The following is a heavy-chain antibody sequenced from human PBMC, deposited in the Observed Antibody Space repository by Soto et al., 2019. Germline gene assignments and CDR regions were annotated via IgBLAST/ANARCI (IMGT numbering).Heavy chain of an antibody. J-gene: IGHJ4*02. D-gene: IGHD2-21*02. Sequence: EVQLVESGGGLVKPGGSLRLSCAASGFTFSTYTMNWVRQAPGKGLEWVSSISSSSSYIYYADSVKGRFTISRDNAKNSLYLQMNSLRAEDTAVYYCAKCGDCNRGGSYWGQGTLVTVSS. CDR1: GFTFSTYT. CDR2: ISSSSSYI. V-gene: IGHV3-21*01. CDR3: AKCGDCNRGGSY.